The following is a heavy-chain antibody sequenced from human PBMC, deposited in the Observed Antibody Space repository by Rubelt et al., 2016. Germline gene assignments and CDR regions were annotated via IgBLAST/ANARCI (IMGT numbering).Heavy chain of an antibody. CDR1: GFTFSRYA. CDR2: ISDDGSNK. J-gene: IGHJ4*02. D-gene: IGHD5-12*01. Sequence: QVQLVESGGGVVQPGRSLRLSCAASGFTFSRYAIHWVRQAPGKGLEWVALISDDGSNKYYADSVKGRFTISRDNSKNTLYLQMNSLRAEDTAVYYCARSYSGYNPYWGQGTLVTVSS. V-gene: IGHV3-30*04. CDR3: ARSYSGYNPY.